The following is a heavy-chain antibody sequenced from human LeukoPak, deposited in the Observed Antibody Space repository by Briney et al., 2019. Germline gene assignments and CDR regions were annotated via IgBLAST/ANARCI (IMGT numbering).Heavy chain of an antibody. CDR1: GGSISSYY. CDR3: ARDRPGGSSLDY. CDR2: IYYSGST. J-gene: IGHJ4*02. V-gene: IGHV4-59*01. Sequence: SETLSLTCTVSGGSISSYYWSWIRQPPGKGLEWIGYIYYSGSTNYNPSLKSRVTISVDTSKNQFSLKLSSVTAADTAVHYCARDRPGGSSLDYWGQGTLVTVSS. D-gene: IGHD6-13*01.